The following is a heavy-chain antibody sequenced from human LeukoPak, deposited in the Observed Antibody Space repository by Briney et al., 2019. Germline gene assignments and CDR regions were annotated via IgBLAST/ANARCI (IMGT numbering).Heavy chain of an antibody. Sequence: GGSLRLSCAASGFTFRNYVIHWVRQAPGKGLEWVAVISYDGSNKYYADSVKGRFTISRDNSKNTLYLQMNSLRAEDTAVYYCAKETYYYDSSGPIPEHWGQGTLVTVSS. CDR1: GFTFRNYV. J-gene: IGHJ1*01. CDR3: AKETYYYDSSGPIPEH. D-gene: IGHD3-22*01. V-gene: IGHV3-30*18. CDR2: ISYDGSNK.